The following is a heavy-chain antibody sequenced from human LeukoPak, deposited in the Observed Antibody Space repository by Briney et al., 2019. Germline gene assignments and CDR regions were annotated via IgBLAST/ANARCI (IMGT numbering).Heavy chain of an antibody. CDR2: IYHSGST. CDR3: ARCIAVADPSWFDP. CDR1: GGSISSSNW. D-gene: IGHD6-19*01. J-gene: IGHJ5*02. Sequence: SGTLSLTCAVSGGSISSSNWWSWVRQPPGKGLEWIGEIYHSGSTNYNPSPKSRVTISVDKSKNQFSLKLSSVTAADTAVYYCARCIAVADPSWFDPWGQGTLVTVSS. V-gene: IGHV4-4*02.